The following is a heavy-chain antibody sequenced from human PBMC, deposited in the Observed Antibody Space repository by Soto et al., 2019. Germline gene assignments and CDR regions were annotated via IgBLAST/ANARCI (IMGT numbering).Heavy chain of an antibody. J-gene: IGHJ3*02. Sequence: QVQLQESGPGLVKPSDTLSLTCAVSGYSIRSSNWWGWIRQNPGKGLEWIGHIYYSGSTYYNPSLKSRLTMSVDTSKNQLSRKLSSVTAVDTAVYYCARNNGVLDAFDIWGQGTMVTVSS. V-gene: IGHV4-28*01. CDR2: IYYSGST. CDR3: ARNNGVLDAFDI. CDR1: GYSIRSSNW. D-gene: IGHD2-8*01.